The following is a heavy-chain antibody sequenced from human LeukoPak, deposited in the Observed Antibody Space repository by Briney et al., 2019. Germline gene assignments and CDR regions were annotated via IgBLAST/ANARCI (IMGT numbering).Heavy chain of an antibody. CDR3: AREKLYCSSTSCYSYYYYYMDV. Sequence: ASVKVSCKASGYTFTSYDINWVRQATGQGLEWMGWMNPNSGNTGYAQKFQGRVTMTRNTSISTAYMELSSLRSEDTAVYYCAREKLYCSSTSCYSYYYYYMDVWGKGTTVTVSS. V-gene: IGHV1-8*01. D-gene: IGHD2-2*01. CDR1: GYTFTSYD. CDR2: MNPNSGNT. J-gene: IGHJ6*03.